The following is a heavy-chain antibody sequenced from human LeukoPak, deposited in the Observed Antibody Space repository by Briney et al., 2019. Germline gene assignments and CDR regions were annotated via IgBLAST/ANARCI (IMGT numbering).Heavy chain of an antibody. Sequence: ASVKVSCKASGYTFTSYYMHWVRQAPGQGLEWMGIINPSGGSTSYAQKFQGRVTMTRDMSTSTVYMELSSLRSEDTAVYYCARGYFYDSSGRGESDAFDIWGQGTMVTVSS. J-gene: IGHJ3*02. V-gene: IGHV1-46*01. CDR1: GYTFTSYY. CDR2: INPSGGST. D-gene: IGHD3-22*01. CDR3: ARGYFYDSSGRGESDAFDI.